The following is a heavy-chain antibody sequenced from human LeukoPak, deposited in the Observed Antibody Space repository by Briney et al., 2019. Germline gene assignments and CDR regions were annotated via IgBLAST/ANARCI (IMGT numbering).Heavy chain of an antibody. CDR2: IYYSGST. Sequence: SETLSLTCTVSGGSISSYYWSWIRQPPGKGLEWIGYIYYSGSTNYNPSLKSRVTISVDTSKNQFSLKLSSVTAADTAVYYCARLRELATLHDAFDIWGQGTMVTVSS. D-gene: IGHD5-24*01. CDR3: ARLRELATLHDAFDI. J-gene: IGHJ3*02. V-gene: IGHV4-59*08. CDR1: GGSISSYY.